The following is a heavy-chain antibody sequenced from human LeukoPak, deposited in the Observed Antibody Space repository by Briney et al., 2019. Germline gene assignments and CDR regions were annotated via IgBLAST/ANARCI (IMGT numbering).Heavy chain of an antibody. D-gene: IGHD3-16*01. CDR1: GFTFDDYA. V-gene: IGHV3-9*01. Sequence: GGSLPLSCAASGFTFDDYAMHWVRQAPGKGLEWVSGIRWNSGSIGYADSLKGRFTISRDNAKNSLYLQMNSLRAEDTALYYCAKDNGRGGNFDYWGQGTLVTVSS. J-gene: IGHJ4*02. CDR2: IRWNSGSI. CDR3: AKDNGRGGNFDY.